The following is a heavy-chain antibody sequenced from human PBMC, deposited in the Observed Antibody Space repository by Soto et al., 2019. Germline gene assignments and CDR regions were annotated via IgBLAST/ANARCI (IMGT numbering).Heavy chain of an antibody. CDR2: ISYDGSNK. J-gene: IGHJ6*02. CDR1: GFTFSSYA. D-gene: IGHD6-19*01. V-gene: IGHV3-30-3*01. CDR3: ASCIAVAGTALNYYYGMDV. Sequence: GGSLRLSCAASGFTFSSYAMHWVRQAPGKGLEWVAVISYDGSNKYYADSVKGRFTISRDNSKNTLYLQMNSLRAEDTAVYYCASCIAVAGTALNYYYGMDVWGQGTTVTVSS.